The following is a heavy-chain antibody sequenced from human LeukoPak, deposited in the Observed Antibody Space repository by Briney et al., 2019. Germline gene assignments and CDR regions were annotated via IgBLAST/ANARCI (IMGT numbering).Heavy chain of an antibody. CDR3: ARDKSRGSEAWFDP. V-gene: IGHV1-8*03. D-gene: IGHD5-12*01. Sequence: ASVKVSCKASGYSFTNYDINWVRLATGQGLEWMGWMNPKSGDTGYSQKFQGRVFITRDTSINTAYMELSSLGSDDTAVYYCARDKSRGSEAWFDPWGQGTLVTVSS. J-gene: IGHJ5*02. CDR1: GYSFTNYD. CDR2: MNPKSGDT.